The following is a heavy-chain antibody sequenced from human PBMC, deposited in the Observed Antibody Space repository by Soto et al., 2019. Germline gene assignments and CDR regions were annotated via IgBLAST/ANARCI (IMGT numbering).Heavy chain of an antibody. V-gene: IGHV1-3*01. CDR3: ARGGDSSGYSIDY. D-gene: IGHD3-22*01. Sequence: QVQLVQSGAEVKKPGASVKVSCKASGYTFTSYAMHWVRQAPGQRLEWMGWINAGNGNTKYSQKFQGRVTITRDTSASTAYMELSSLRSDDTAVYYCARGGDSSGYSIDYWGQGTLVTVSS. CDR1: GYTFTSYA. CDR2: INAGNGNT. J-gene: IGHJ4*02.